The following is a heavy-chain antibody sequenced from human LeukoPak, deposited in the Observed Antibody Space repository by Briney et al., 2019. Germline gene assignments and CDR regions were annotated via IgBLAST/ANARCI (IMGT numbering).Heavy chain of an antibody. CDR2: IYSSGST. CDR3: AGYNYGHFDY. D-gene: IGHD5-18*01. CDR1: GGSISSYY. V-gene: IGHV4-4*07. J-gene: IGHJ4*02. Sequence: SETLSLTCTVSGGSISSYYWNWIRQPAGKGLEWIGRIYSSGSTNYNPSLKSRVTMSADTSKNQFSLKVRSVTAADTAVYYCAGYNYGHFDYWGQGTLVTVSS.